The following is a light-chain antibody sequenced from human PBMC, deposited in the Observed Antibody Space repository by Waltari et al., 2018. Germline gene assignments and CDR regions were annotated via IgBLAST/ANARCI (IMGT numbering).Light chain of an antibody. CDR3: HQYGSSPT. CDR2: GAS. J-gene: IGKJ1*01. CDR1: QSVNNNY. Sequence: EIVLTQSPGTLSLSPGERATLSCRASQSVNNNYLAWNPQKPGQAPSLLSYGASSRATGIPDRFSGSGSGTDFTLTISRLEPEDFAVYYCHQYGSSPTFGQGTKVEIK. V-gene: IGKV3-20*01.